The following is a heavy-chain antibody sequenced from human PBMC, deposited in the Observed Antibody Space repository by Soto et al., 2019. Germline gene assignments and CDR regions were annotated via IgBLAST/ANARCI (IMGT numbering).Heavy chain of an antibody. V-gene: IGHV2-5*02. CDR3: AHFSMTIVVVITGFDY. D-gene: IGHD3-22*01. CDR1: GFSLSTSGVG. J-gene: IGHJ4*02. CDR2: IYWDDDK. Sequence: QITLKESGPTLVKPTQTLTLTCTFSGFSLSTSGVGVGWIRQPPGKALEWLALIYWDDDKRYSPSLKSRLTITKDTSKNQVVLTMTNMDPVDTATYYCAHFSMTIVVVITGFDYWGQGTLVTVSS.